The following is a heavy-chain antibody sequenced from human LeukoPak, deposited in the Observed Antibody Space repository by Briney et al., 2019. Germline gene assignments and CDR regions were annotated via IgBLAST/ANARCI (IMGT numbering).Heavy chain of an antibody. V-gene: IGHV1-8*03. CDR2: INPDTGDK. CDR1: GYTFTNYH. D-gene: IGHD2-21*02. J-gene: IGHJ4*02. Sequence: GASVKVSCKASGYTFTNYHINWVRQVSGQGLEWMTWINPDTGDKGYARKFQDRVTITTDTSISTAYMELSSLSSEDTAVYFCARTTSMTASGYDYWGQGTLVTVSS. CDR3: ARTTSMTASGYDY.